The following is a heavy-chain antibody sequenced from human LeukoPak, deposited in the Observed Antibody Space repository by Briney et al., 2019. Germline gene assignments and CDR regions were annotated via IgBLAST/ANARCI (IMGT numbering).Heavy chain of an antibody. CDR2: IAGGGST. D-gene: IGHD2-2*01. V-gene: IGHV3-23*01. J-gene: IGHJ6*03. Sequence: PGGSLRLSCAASGFTFSSYAMNWVSEAPGKGLEWVSAIAGGGSTYYADSVKGRFTISRDNTKNTLYLQMNSLRAEDTAVYYCAKASIPSDTRWYYYYMDVWGKGTTVTVSS. CDR1: GFTFSSYA. CDR3: AKASIPSDTRWYYYYMDV.